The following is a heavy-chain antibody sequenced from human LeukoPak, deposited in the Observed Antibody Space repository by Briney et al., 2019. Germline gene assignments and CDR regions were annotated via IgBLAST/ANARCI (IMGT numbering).Heavy chain of an antibody. CDR3: ARDPIGGAVAGTTQN. J-gene: IGHJ4*02. CDR1: GGTFSSYA. CDR2: IIPIFGTA. Sequence: SVKVSCKASGGTFSSYAISWVRQAPGQGLEWMGGIIPIFGTANYAQKFQGRVTITTDESTSTAYMELSSLRSEDTAVYYCARDPIGGAVAGTTQNWGQGTLVTVSP. D-gene: IGHD6-19*01. V-gene: IGHV1-69*05.